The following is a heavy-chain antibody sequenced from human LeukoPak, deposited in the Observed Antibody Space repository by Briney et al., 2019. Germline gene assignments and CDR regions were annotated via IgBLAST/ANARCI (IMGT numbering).Heavy chain of an antibody. J-gene: IGHJ6*03. V-gene: IGHV1-69*06. CDR3: ARGLRVYSSSWYFGPDYYYYYMDV. Sequence: SVKVSCKASGGTFSSYAISWVRQAPGQGLEWMGGIIPIFGTANYAQKFQGRVTITADKSTSTAYMELSSLRSEDTAVYYCARGLRVYSSSWYFGPDYYYYYMDVWGKGTTVTVSS. D-gene: IGHD6-13*01. CDR1: GGTFSSYA. CDR2: IIPIFGTA.